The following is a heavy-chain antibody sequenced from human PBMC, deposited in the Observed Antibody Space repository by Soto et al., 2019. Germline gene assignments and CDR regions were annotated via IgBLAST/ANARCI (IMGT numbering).Heavy chain of an antibody. CDR3: ERGPRVRLVRAAILHY. V-gene: IGHV1-2*02. J-gene: IGHJ4*02. CDR2: INPNSGGT. Sequence: QVQLVQSGAEVKKPGASVKVSCKASGYTFTGYYMHWVRQAPGHGLEWVGWINPNSGGTDYAQKFQGGGNMTRDTSISTAYMELSRLRPDDTAVYYCERGPRVRLVRAAILHYWGQGNLVTVSS. CDR1: GYTFTGYY. D-gene: IGHD2-2*02.